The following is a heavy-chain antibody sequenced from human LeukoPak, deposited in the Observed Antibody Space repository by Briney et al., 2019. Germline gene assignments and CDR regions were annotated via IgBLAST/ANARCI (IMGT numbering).Heavy chain of an antibody. CDR3: ARDSSGWYHWFDP. CDR1: GYTFTSYG. D-gene: IGHD6-19*01. V-gene: IGHV1-18*01. Sequence: ASMKVSCKASGYTFTSYGISWVRQAPGQGLEWMGWISGYNGNTNYAQKLQGRVTMTTDTSTSTAYMELRSLRSDDTAVYYCARDSSGWYHWFDPWGQGTLVTVSS. J-gene: IGHJ5*02. CDR2: ISGYNGNT.